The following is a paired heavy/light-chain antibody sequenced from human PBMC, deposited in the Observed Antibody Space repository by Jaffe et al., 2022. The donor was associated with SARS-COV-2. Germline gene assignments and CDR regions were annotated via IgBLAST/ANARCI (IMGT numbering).Light chain of an antibody. CDR2: RAD. Sequence: EIVLTQSPGTLSLSPGERVTLSCRASQSVNSDKVEKVGWYQQKPGQAPRLLIYRADIRAAGIPDRFSGSGSGTDFTLTITRLEPEDVAVYYCQQYGSFPWTFGQGTKVEI. CDR3: QQYGSFPWT. CDR1: QSVNSDK. J-gene: IGKJ1*01. V-gene: IGKV3-20*01.
Heavy chain of an antibody. CDR2: FHNTNSNT. Sequence: EVQLLESGGSLVQPGGSLRLSCAASGFTFSNFAMSWVRQAPGKGLEWVSTFHNTNSNTYYADSVKGRFIISRDNSREMLFLHMNSLRAEDTAVYYCAKDPLWCSTCLGTFEIWGRGTMVTVSS. V-gene: IGHV3-23*01. CDR3: AKDPLWCSTCLGTFEI. J-gene: IGHJ3*02. D-gene: IGHD2-2*01. CDR1: GFTFSNFA.